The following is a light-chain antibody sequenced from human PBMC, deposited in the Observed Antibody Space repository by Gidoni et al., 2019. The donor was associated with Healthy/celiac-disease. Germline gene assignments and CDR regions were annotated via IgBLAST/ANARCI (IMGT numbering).Light chain of an antibody. CDR2: QES. Sequence: YVLTPPPSVSVSPGQTASITCSGDKLGDKYPCWYQQKPGQSPVLVIYQESKGPSEIPERFSGSNSGNTATLTISGTQAMDEDDYYCQAWDSSTGVFGGGTKLTVL. CDR3: QAWDSSTGV. J-gene: IGLJ2*01. CDR1: KLGDKY. V-gene: IGLV3-1*01.